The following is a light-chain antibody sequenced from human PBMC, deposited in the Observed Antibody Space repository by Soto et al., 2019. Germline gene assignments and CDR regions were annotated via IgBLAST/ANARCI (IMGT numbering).Light chain of an antibody. CDR2: EVS. Sequence: QSVLTQPASVSGSPGQSITISCTGTSSDVGGYNYVSWYQQHPGKAPKLMIYEVSNRPSGVSNRFSGSKSGNTASLTVSGLQAADEADYFCKSYAGSNTDVFGSGTKVTVL. V-gene: IGLV2-14*01. CDR1: SSDVGGYNY. CDR3: KSYAGSNTDV. J-gene: IGLJ1*01.